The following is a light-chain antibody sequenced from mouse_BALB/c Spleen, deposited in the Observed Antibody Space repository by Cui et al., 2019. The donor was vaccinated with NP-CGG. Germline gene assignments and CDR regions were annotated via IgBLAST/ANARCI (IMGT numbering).Light chain of an antibody. CDR3: ALWYSNHWV. CDR1: TGAVTTSNY. J-gene: IGLJ1*01. V-gene: IGLV1*01. Sequence: QSLVTQESALPTSPGETVTLTCRSSTGAVTTSNYANWVQEKPDNLFTGLIGGTDNRAPGVPARFSGSLIGDKAALTITGAQTEDEAIYFCALWYSNHWVFGGGTKLTVL. CDR2: GTD.